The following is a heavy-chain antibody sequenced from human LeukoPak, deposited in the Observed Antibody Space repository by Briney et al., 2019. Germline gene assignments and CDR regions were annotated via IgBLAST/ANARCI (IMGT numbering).Heavy chain of an antibody. V-gene: IGHV3-30-3*01. CDR2: ISYDGSNK. J-gene: IGHJ6*02. CDR1: GFTFSSYA. CDR3: ARIAYDSSNYGMDV. D-gene: IGHD3-22*01. Sequence: GGSLRLSCAASGFTFSSYAMHWVRQAPGKGLEWVAVISYDGSNKYYADSVKGRFTISRDNSKNTLYLQMNSLRAEDTAVYYCARIAYDSSNYGMDVRGQGTTVTVSS.